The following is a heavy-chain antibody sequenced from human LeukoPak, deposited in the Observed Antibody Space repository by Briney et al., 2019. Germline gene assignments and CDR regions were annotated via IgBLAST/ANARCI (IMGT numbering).Heavy chain of an antibody. CDR2: IYSGGST. D-gene: IGHD6-13*01. CDR1: EFTVSNNY. J-gene: IGHJ4*02. Sequence: PGGSLRLSCVVSEFTVSNNYMSWVRQAPGKGLEWVSVIYSGGSTYYADSVKGRFTISRDNSKNTVYLQMNSLRAEDTAVYYCARRYSSSWCHDYWGQGTLATVSS. V-gene: IGHV3-53*01. CDR3: ARRYSSSWCHDY.